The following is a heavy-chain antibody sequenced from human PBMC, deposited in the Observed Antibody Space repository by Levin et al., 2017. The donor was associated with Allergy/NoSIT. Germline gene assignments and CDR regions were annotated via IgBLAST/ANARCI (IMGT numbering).Heavy chain of an antibody. J-gene: IGHJ6*02. Sequence: PGGSLRLSCAASGLTFSDCDMSWIRQAPGKGLEWISYISTTGSIYYADSVRGRLTISRDNAKNSLYLQMNSLRDDDTAMYYCASHQRGQHRLEDGMDVWGQGTTVTVSS. CDR3: ASHQRGQHRLEDGMDV. V-gene: IGHV3-11*01. CDR1: GLTFSDCD. D-gene: IGHD6-13*01. CDR2: ISTTGSI.